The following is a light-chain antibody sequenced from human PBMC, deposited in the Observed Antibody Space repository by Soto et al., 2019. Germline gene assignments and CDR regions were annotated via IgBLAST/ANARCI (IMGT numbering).Light chain of an antibody. CDR1: YANIGTNY. Sequence: QPVLIQPPSTSGTPGQRVTISCSGSYANIGTNYVYWYQQLPGTAPKLLISSNTQRPSGVPDRFSGSKSGTSASLAVSGLRSEDEADYFCVAWDDSLSGFVFGTGTKVTVL. J-gene: IGLJ1*01. CDR3: VAWDDSLSGFV. V-gene: IGLV1-47*02. CDR2: SNT.